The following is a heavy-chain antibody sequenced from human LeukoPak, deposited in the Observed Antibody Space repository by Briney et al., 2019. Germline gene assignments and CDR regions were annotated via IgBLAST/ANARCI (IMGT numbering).Heavy chain of an antibody. J-gene: IGHJ6*03. CDR1: GGSISSCY. D-gene: IGHD2/OR15-2a*01. CDR3: ARDVRYSTNYYYMDV. Sequence: SETLSLTCTVSGGSISSCYWGWIRQPPGKGLEWIGYIHYSGSTNYNPSLKSRVTISVDTSKNQFSLRLNSVTAADTAVYYCARDVRYSTNYYYMDVWGKGTTVTVSS. CDR2: IHYSGST. V-gene: IGHV4-59*01.